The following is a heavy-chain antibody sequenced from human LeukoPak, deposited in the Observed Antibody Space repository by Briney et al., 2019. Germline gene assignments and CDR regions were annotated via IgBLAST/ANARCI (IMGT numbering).Heavy chain of an antibody. J-gene: IGHJ5*02. V-gene: IGHV4-59*08. CDR1: GGSISSYY. CDR3: ARFSGYYSNWFDP. D-gene: IGHD3-22*01. CDR2: IYYSGST. Sequence: SETLSLTCTVSGGSISSYYWSWIRQPPGKGLEWIGYIYYSGSTNYNPSLKSRVTISVDTSKNQFSLKLSSVTAADTAVYYCARFSGYYSNWFDPWGQGTLATVSS.